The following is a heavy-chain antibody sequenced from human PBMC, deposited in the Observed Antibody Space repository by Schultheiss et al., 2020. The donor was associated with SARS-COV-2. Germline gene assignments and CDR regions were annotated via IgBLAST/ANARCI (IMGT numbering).Heavy chain of an antibody. CDR3: ARDSPGTIFGAGWFDP. Sequence: SETLSLTCTVSGGSISSGYYWGWIRQPPGKGLEWIGSIYHSGSTYYNPSLKSRVTISVDTSKNQFSLKLSSVTAADTAVYYCARDSPGTIFGAGWFDPWGQGTLVTVSS. CDR1: GGSISSGYY. V-gene: IGHV4-38-2*02. CDR2: IYHSGST. J-gene: IGHJ5*02. D-gene: IGHD3-3*01.